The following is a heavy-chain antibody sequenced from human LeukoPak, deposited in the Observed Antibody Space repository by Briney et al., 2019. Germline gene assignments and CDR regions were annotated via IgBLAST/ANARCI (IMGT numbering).Heavy chain of an antibody. D-gene: IGHD3-22*01. CDR3: AKGSYYDSSGSFYFDY. V-gene: IGHV3-23*01. Sequence: GGSLRLSCAASGFTFSSYAMSWVRQAPGKGLEWVSGISGSGDNTYYADSVKGRFTISRDNSKNTLYVQVNSLGTEDTAAYYCAKGSYYDSSGSFYFDYWGQGTTVTVSS. CDR2: ISGSGDNT. J-gene: IGHJ4*03. CDR1: GFTFSSYA.